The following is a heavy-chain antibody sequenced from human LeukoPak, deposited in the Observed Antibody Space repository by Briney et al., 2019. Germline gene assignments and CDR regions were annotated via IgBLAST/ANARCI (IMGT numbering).Heavy chain of an antibody. CDR3: AKCPYSSSWYWFDP. CDR1: GFTFSSYA. J-gene: IGHJ5*02. CDR2: ISGSGGST. V-gene: IGHV3-23*01. D-gene: IGHD6-13*01. Sequence: GRSLRLSCAASGFTFSSYAMSWVRQAPGKGLEWVSAISGSGGSTYYADSVKARFTISRDNSKNTLYLQMNSLRAEDTAAYYCAKCPYSSSWYWFDPCSQGTLVTVS.